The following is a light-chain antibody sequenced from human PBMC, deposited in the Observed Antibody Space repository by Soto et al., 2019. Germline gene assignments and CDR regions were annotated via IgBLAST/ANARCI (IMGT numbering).Light chain of an antibody. CDR2: GAS. Sequence: EILMTQSPATLSVSSGDSVTLSCGASESVSTNFAWYQQKPGQTPRLLVYGASSRAAGVPARFSGSGSGTEFSLTISSLQSEDFAVYYCQQYNKWPFTFGQGTRLDIK. CDR3: QQYNKWPFT. J-gene: IGKJ5*01. V-gene: IGKV3-15*01. CDR1: ESVSTN.